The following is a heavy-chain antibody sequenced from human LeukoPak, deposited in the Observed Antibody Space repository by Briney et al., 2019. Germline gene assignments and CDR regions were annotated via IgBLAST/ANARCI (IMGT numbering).Heavy chain of an antibody. Sequence: ASVKVSCKTSGYTFTGYYLHWVRQAPGQGLEWMGWIRPNSGGTNYAQKFQGRVTMTRDTSISTAYMELSRLRSDDTAVYYCAKDIVVVVAATSYYGMDVWGQGTTVTVSS. CDR2: IRPNSGGT. CDR3: AKDIVVVVAATSYYGMDV. CDR1: GYTFTGYY. D-gene: IGHD2-15*01. V-gene: IGHV1-2*02. J-gene: IGHJ6*02.